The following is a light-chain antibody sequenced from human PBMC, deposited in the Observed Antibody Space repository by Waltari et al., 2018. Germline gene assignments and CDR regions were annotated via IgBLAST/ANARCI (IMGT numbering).Light chain of an antibody. CDR1: PSVNRA. CDR3: QHYVRLPAT. Sequence: EIVWTQPHGSRPSSPGERVPLSCRPSPSVNRALAWYQQKPGQAPKLLIFGASNRATGIPDRFSGSGSETDFSLTISRLEAEDFAVYYCQHYVRLPATFGRGTKVEIK. J-gene: IGKJ1*01. CDR2: GAS. V-gene: IGKV3-20*01.